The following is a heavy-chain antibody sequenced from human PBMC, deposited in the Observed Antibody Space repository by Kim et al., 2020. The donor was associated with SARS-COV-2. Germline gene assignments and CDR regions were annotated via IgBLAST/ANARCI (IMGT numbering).Heavy chain of an antibody. D-gene: IGHD1-1*01. J-gene: IGHJ3*02. V-gene: IGHV3-73*01. CDR3: TRIPATTLAFWDAFDI. Sequence: SVKGRLNTSRDDSKNTAYLEMNGLKTEDTAVYYCTRIPATTLAFWDAFDIWGQGTMVTVSS.